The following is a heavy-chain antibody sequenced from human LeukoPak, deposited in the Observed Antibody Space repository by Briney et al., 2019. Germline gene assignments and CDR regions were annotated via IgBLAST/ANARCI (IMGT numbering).Heavy chain of an antibody. Sequence: SETLSLTCTVSGASFTSNYWSWIRQPPGKGLEWIGYIYYSGTPTYNPSLERRVTMSVDMSKTQFSLRLNSVTATDTAVYYCARLDCGGDCYVDYWGQGTLVTVSS. CDR3: ARLDCGGDCYVDY. V-gene: IGHV4-59*08. D-gene: IGHD2-21*02. CDR2: IYYSGTP. CDR1: GASFTSNY. J-gene: IGHJ4*02.